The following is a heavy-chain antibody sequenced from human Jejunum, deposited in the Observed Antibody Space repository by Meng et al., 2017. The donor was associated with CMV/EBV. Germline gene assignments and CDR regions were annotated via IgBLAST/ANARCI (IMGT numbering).Heavy chain of an antibody. V-gene: IGHV4-38-2*01. CDR3: ARHGDLPDFDY. Sequence: QVHLKESGPGLVRPSGTLSLTCAVSGDYISSGYYWGWIRQPPGKGLEWIASIYHNGNSHSNPSLKSRLTISVDTSKNQFSLSLISVTAADTGVYYCARHGDLPDFDYWGQGALVTVSS. J-gene: IGHJ4*02. CDR1: GDYISSGYY. D-gene: IGHD4-17*01. CDR2: IYHNGNS.